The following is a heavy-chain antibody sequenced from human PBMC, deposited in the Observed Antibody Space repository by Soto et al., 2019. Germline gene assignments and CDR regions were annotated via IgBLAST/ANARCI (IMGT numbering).Heavy chain of an antibody. CDR2: AYPRGGS. CDR3: ARVAGSGWYDA. Sequence: SQSLSLTGAVCGGYIVRGGYSWCWIRRPPEKGLECFGCAYPRGGSYYDPPLKSRVTISLDLSKNQYSLNLNSVTAADTAVYYCARVAGSGWYDAWGQGTLVTVSS. CDR1: GGYIVRGGYS. V-gene: IGHV4-30-2*01. J-gene: IGHJ5*02. D-gene: IGHD6-19*01.